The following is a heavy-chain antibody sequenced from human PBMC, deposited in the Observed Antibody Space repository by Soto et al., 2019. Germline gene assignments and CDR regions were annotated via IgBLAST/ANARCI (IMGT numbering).Heavy chain of an antibody. D-gene: IGHD3-3*01. CDR2: INPNSGGT. CDR1: GDTFTGYY. J-gene: IGHJ4*02. V-gene: IGHV1-2*04. Sequence: ASVKVSCKASGDTFTGYYMHWVRQAPGQGLEWMGWINPNSGGTNYAQKFQGWVTMTRDTSISTAYMELSRLRSDDTAVYYCARAYYDFWSGYYYFDYWGQGTLVTVSS. CDR3: ARAYYDFWSGYYYFDY.